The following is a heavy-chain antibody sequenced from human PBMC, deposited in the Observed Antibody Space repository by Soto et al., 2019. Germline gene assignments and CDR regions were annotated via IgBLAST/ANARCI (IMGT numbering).Heavy chain of an antibody. CDR1: GYTFTSYD. V-gene: IGHV1-8*01. D-gene: IGHD3-10*01. J-gene: IGHJ6*01. Sequence: QVQLLQSGAEVKKPGASVKVSCKASGYTFTSYDINWVRQATGQGLEWMGWMNPNSGNTGYAQKFQGRVTMTKNTSISIAYMELSSRRFEDRAVYNCPREKFAFGIDVWRRRTTVTV. CDR2: MNPNSGNT. CDR3: PREKFAFGIDV.